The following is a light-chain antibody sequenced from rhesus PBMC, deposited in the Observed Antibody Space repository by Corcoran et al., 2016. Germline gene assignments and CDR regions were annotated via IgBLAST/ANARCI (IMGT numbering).Light chain of an antibody. V-gene: IGLV2-32*02. CDR3: RSYAGSNTDV. CDR2: EVS. J-gene: IGLJ6*01. Sequence: QAALTQPRSVSGSPGQSVTISCTGTSSDIGGYNYVSCYQQHPGTAPKLLIYEVSKRPSGVSDRFSGSKSGNTASLTISGLQAEDEADYYCRSYAGSNTDVFGSGTKLTVL. CDR1: SSDIGGYNY.